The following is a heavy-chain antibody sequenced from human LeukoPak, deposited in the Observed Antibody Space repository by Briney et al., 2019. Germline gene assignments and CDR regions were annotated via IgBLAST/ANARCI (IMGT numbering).Heavy chain of an antibody. V-gene: IGHV4-59*01. CDR1: GASIDSYY. J-gene: IGHJ4*02. D-gene: IGHD3-22*01. CDR2: IYYSGST. Sequence: SETLSLTCTISGASIDSYYWSWIRQPPGKGLEWIGYIYYSGSTNYNPSLKSRVTISADTSKNQFSLKLSSVTAADTAVYHCARVLSGGYPYYFDYWGQGTLVTVSS. CDR3: ARVLSGGYPYYFDY.